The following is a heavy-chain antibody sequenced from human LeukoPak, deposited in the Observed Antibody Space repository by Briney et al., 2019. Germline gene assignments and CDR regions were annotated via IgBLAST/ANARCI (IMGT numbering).Heavy chain of an antibody. CDR3: ATEDYGDEEYFDY. D-gene: IGHD4-17*01. CDR2: ISGSGGST. J-gene: IGHJ4*02. V-gene: IGHV3-23*01. Sequence: PGGSLRLSCAASGFTFSSYAMSWVRQAPGKGLGWVSAISGSGGSTYYADSVKGRFTISRDNSKNTLYLQMNSLRAEDTAVYYCATEDYGDEEYFDYWGQGTLVTVSS. CDR1: GFTFSSYA.